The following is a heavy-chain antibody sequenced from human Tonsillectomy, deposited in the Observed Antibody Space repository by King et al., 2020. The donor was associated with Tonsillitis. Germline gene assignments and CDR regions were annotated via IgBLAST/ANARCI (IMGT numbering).Heavy chain of an antibody. J-gene: IGHJ6*02. CDR2: IRYDGSKK. V-gene: IGHV3-30*02. CDR3: AKDFPYRAAAPNYGMDV. Sequence: VQLVESGGGVVQPGGSLRLSCAASGFTFSSYGMHWVRQAPGKGLEWVAFIRYDGSKKYYADSVKGRFAISRDNSENTLYLQMNSLRLEDTAVYYCAKDFPYRAAAPNYGMDVWGQGTTVTVSS. D-gene: IGHD6-13*01. CDR1: GFTFSSYG.